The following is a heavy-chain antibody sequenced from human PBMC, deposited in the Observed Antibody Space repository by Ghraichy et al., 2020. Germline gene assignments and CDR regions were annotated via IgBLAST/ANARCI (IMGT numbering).Heavy chain of an antibody. CDR1: GFTFSSYS. CDR3: ARDLSAAGTRGDWFDP. J-gene: IGHJ5*02. V-gene: IGHV3-21*01. CDR2: ISSSSSYI. D-gene: IGHD6-13*01. Sequence: GGSLRLSCAASGFTFSSYSMNWVRQAPGKGLEWVSSISSSSSYIYYADSVKGRFTISRDNAKNSLYLQMNSLRAEDTAVYYCARDLSAAGTRGDWFDPWGQGTLVTVSS.